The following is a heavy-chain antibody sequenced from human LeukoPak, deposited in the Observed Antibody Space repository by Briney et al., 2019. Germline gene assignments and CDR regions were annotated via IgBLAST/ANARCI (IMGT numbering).Heavy chain of an antibody. Sequence: SVKVSCKASGYTFTSYDINWVRQATGQGLEWMGRIIPILGIANYAQKFQGRVTITADKSTSTAYMELSSLRSEDTAVYYCARDRVGYCSGGSCHGHWFDPWGQGTLVTVSS. J-gene: IGHJ5*02. CDR2: IIPILGIA. D-gene: IGHD2-15*01. CDR3: ARDRVGYCSGGSCHGHWFDP. V-gene: IGHV1-69*04. CDR1: GYTFTSYD.